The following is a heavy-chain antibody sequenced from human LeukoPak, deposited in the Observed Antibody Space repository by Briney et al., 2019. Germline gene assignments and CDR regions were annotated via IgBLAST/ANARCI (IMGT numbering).Heavy chain of an antibody. CDR1: GYTFTGYY. CDR2: INPNSGGT. CDR3: ARDGRMATARYWYFDL. J-gene: IGHJ2*01. D-gene: IGHD5-24*01. Sequence: ASVKVSCKASGYTFTGYYMHWVRQAPGQGLEWMGWINPNSGGTNYAQKFQGRVTMTRDTSISTAYMELSRLRSDDTAVYYCARDGRMATARYWYFDLWGRGTLVTVSS. V-gene: IGHV1-2*02.